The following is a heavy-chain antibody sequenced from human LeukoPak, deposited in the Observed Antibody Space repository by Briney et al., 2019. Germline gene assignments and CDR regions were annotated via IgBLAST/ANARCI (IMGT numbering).Heavy chain of an antibody. D-gene: IGHD6-13*01. CDR1: GFTFDDYV. CDR3: AKDKGSSWYPYDAFDI. V-gene: IGHV3-9*03. CDR2: ISWNSGSI. J-gene: IGHJ3*02. Sequence: GGSLRLSCAASGFTFDDYVMQWARQAPGKGLEWVSGISWNSGSIGYADSVKGRFTISRDNAKNSLYLQMNSLRAEDMALYYCAKDKGSSWYPYDAFDIWGQGTMVTVSS.